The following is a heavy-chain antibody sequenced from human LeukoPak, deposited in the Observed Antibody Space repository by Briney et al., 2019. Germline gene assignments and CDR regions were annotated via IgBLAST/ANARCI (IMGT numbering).Heavy chain of an antibody. D-gene: IGHD3-3*01. CDR1: GFTFSSYS. CDR2: ISSSSSYI. Sequence: GGSLRLSCAASGFTFSSYSMNWVRQAPGKGLEWVSSISSSSSYIYYADSVKGRFTISRDNAKNSLYLQMNSLRAEDTAVYYCARVGYDFWSGFPLYYFDYWGQGTLVTVSS. V-gene: IGHV3-21*01. J-gene: IGHJ4*02. CDR3: ARVGYDFWSGFPLYYFDY.